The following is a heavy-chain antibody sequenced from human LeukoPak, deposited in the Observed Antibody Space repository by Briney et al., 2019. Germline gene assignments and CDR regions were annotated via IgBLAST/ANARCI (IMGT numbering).Heavy chain of an antibody. CDR1: GFTFSSNW. V-gene: IGHV3-74*01. CDR2: INSDGTTT. CDR3: VRGAGFQGNAMDV. Sequence: PGGSLRLSCAVSGFTFSSNWMHWVRHPPGKGLVWVSRINSDGTTTAYADSVKGRFTISRDNAKNTLDLQMNSLRAEDTAVYYCVRGAGFQGNAMDVWGQGTTVTVSS. J-gene: IGHJ6*02. D-gene: IGHD2-21*01.